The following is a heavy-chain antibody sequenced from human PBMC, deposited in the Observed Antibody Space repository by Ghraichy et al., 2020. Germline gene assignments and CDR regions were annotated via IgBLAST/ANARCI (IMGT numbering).Heavy chain of an antibody. CDR3: AKGGDYGPYYYGMDV. D-gene: IGHD4-17*01. CDR2: ISGSGGST. CDR1: GFTFSSYA. J-gene: IGHJ6*02. V-gene: IGHV3-23*01. Sequence: GGSLRLSCAASGFTFSSYAMSWVRQAPGKGLEWVSAISGSGGSTYYADSVKGRFTISRDNSKNTVHLQMNSLRAEDTAVYYCAKGGDYGPYYYGMDVWGQGTTVTVSS.